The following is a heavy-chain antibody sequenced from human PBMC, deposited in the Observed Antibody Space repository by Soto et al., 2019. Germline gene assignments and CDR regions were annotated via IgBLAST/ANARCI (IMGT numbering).Heavy chain of an antibody. J-gene: IGHJ6*02. D-gene: IGHD2-15*01. V-gene: IGHV1-69*12. CDR1: GGAFSDYA. CDR3: ASWLKGPDIGNYYYGMDV. CDR2: IMPIFRAP. Sequence: QVQLVESGAEVKKPGSSVKVSCKASGGAFSDYAFSWVRQAPGQGREWLGGIMPIFRAPDYAQKFQGRVTITADEFTRTAYMEMNSLRSEATAVYYCASWLKGPDIGNYYYGMDVWGQGTTVTVS.